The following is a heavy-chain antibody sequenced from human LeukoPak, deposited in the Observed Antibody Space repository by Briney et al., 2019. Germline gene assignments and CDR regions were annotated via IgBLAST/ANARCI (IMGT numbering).Heavy chain of an antibody. CDR1: GYTFTSYY. CDR3: ARDRAALRYFERGGPDY. Sequence: ASVKVSCKASGYTFTSYYMHWVRQAPGQGLEWMGIINPSGGSTSYAQKFQGRVTMTRDTSTSTVYMELSSLRSKDTAVYYCARDRAALRYFERGGPDYWGQGTLVTVSS. CDR2: INPSGGST. V-gene: IGHV1-46*01. J-gene: IGHJ4*02. D-gene: IGHD3-9*01.